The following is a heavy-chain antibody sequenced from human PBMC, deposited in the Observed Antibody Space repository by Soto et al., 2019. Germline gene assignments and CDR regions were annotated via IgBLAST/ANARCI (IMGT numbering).Heavy chain of an antibody. CDR3: ARGWFRSGGDFDS. Sequence: GGSLRLACASSGFSFSDYGMHGVRQAPGKGLEWVAVIWYDGSEKYYTDSVRGRFTISRDNSKNTLYLQMNSLRAEDTAVYYCARGWFRSGGDFDSWGQGALVTVSS. CDR2: IWYDGSEK. D-gene: IGHD6-19*01. CDR1: GFSFSDYG. J-gene: IGHJ4*02. V-gene: IGHV3-33*01.